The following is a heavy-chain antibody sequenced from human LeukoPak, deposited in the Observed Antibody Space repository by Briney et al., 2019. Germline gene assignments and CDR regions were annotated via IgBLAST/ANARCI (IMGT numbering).Heavy chain of an antibody. D-gene: IGHD2-21*02. CDR2: MNPNRGHT. CDR3: ARMVTYSDY. J-gene: IGHJ4*02. CDR1: EHTFTNYD. Sequence: EASVKVSCKASEHTFTNYDINWVRQVAGQGLEWMGWMNPNRGHTRYAQKFQGRITMTRNTSISTVYMELSSLRSEDTAVCYCARMVTYSDYWGQGSQVIVSS. V-gene: IGHV1-8*01.